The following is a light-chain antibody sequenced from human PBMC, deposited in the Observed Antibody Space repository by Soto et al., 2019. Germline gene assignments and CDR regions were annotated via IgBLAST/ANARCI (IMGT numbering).Light chain of an antibody. Sequence: DIQMTQSPPTLSASVGDRVTITCRASQSISTWLTWYQQKPGKAPKVLIYGASSLESGVPSRFSGSGSGTEFPLTITSLQPGDSETYYCQHFSTYPWTFGQGTTVDIK. V-gene: IGKV1-5*01. CDR2: GAS. CDR3: QHFSTYPWT. J-gene: IGKJ1*01. CDR1: QSISTW.